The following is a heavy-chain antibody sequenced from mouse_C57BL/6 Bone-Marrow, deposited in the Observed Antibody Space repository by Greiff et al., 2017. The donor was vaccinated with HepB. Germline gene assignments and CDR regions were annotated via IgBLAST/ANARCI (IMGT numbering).Heavy chain of an antibody. CDR2: IYPSDSET. Sequence: VQLQQPGAELVRPGSSVKLSCKASGYTFTSYWMDWVKQRPGQGLEWIGNIYPSDSETHYNQKFKDKATLTVDKSSSTAYMQLSSLTSEDSAVYYCARRVITVVEYYFDYWGQGTTLTVSS. J-gene: IGHJ2*01. CDR1: GYTFTSYW. CDR3: ARRVITVVEYYFDY. D-gene: IGHD1-1*01. V-gene: IGHV1-61*01.